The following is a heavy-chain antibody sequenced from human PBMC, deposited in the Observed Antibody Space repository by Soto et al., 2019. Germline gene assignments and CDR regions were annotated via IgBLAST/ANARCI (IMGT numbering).Heavy chain of an antibody. V-gene: IGHV3-53*01. CDR2: IYSGGST. CDR1: GFTVSSNY. CDR3: ARGQVDILTGYYKEPYYYYYGMDV. Sequence: GGSLRLSCAASGFTVSSNYMSWVRQAPGKGLEWVSVIYSGGSTYYADSVKGRFTISRDNSKNTLYLQMNSLRAEDTAVYYCARGQVDILTGYYKEPYYYYYGMDVWGQGTTVTVSS. J-gene: IGHJ6*02. D-gene: IGHD3-9*01.